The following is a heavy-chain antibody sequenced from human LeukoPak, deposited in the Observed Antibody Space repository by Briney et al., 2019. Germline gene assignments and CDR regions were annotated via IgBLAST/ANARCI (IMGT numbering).Heavy chain of an antibody. CDR2: MNPHSGGT. Sequence: GASVKLSCNASGYTLTGWYIHWVRQAPGQGLEWMGWMNPHSGGTNYAQNFQGRVTMTRDTSISTAYMELSRLRSDDTAVYYCARDCGYDSNRMNYFDYWGQGTLLTVSS. V-gene: IGHV1-2*02. J-gene: IGHJ4*02. D-gene: IGHD5-12*01. CDR1: GYTLTGWY. CDR3: ARDCGYDSNRMNYFDY.